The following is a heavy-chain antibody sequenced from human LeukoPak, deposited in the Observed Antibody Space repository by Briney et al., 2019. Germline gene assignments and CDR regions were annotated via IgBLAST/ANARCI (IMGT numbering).Heavy chain of an antibody. D-gene: IGHD2-8*01. CDR3: ARDGRPVDAIPTYDH. CDR2: INSDGNTI. CDR1: GFSFSSFE. Sequence: PGGSLRLSCAASGFSFSSFEMNWVRLTPGKGLEWLSYINSDGNTIYYADSVRGRFTISRDNAKNSLFLQMNGLRAEDTAVYYCARDGRPVDAIPTYDHWGQGTVVTVSS. V-gene: IGHV3-48*03. J-gene: IGHJ4*02.